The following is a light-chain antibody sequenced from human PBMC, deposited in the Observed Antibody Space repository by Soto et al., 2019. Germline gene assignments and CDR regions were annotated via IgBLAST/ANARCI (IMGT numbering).Light chain of an antibody. CDR2: AAS. CDR3: QQLNRFPRT. Sequence: DIQLTQSPSFLSASVGDRVTITCRASQDISSYLAWYQQRPGKVPRFLTHAASTLQSGVPSRFSATRSGTTFTLTISTLQPEDIATYYCQQLNRFPRTFGQGTKVEV. CDR1: QDISSY. J-gene: IGKJ1*01. V-gene: IGKV1-9*01.